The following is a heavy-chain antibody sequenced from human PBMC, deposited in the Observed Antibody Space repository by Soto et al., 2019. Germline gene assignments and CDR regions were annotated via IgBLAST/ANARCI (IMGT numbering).Heavy chain of an antibody. CDR3: AKKVTIYAVDPADY. Sequence: PGGSLRLSCAASGFTFSDFGMSWVRQAPGKGLEWVSVISASGDATYYAASVKGRFTLSRDNSKNTLYLQMNSLIVADTAVYYCAKKVTIYAVDPADYWGQGTQVTVSS. V-gene: IGHV3-23*01. J-gene: IGHJ4*02. CDR2: ISASGDAT. D-gene: IGHD3-3*01. CDR1: GFTFSDFG.